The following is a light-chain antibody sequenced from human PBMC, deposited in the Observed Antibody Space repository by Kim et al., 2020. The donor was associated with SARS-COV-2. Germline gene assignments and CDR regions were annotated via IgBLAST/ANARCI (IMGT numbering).Light chain of an antibody. J-gene: IGKJ4*01. CDR1: QDISSC. CDR3: QQTHSFPLT. Sequence: DIQMTQSPSSVSASVGDRVTITCRASQDISSCLGWYQQKPGKAPKVLIYEASNLQSGVPSRFSGSGSGTDFTLTINSLQPEDFAKSYCQQTHSFPLTFGGGTKLEIK. V-gene: IGKV1D-12*01. CDR2: EAS.